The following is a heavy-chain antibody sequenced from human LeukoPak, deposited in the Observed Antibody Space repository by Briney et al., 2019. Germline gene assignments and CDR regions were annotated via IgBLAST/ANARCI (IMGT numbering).Heavy chain of an antibody. V-gene: IGHV3-48*03. CDR1: GFTISSYE. D-gene: IGHD2-2*01. Sequence: PGGSLRLSCAASGFTISSYEMNWVRQTPGKGLEWVSYISSSGSTIYYADSVKGRFTISRDNAKNSLYLQMNSLRAEDTAVYYCARDPQGAAMIPGGFDYWGQGTLVTVSS. CDR2: ISSSGSTI. CDR3: ARDPQGAAMIPGGFDY. J-gene: IGHJ4*02.